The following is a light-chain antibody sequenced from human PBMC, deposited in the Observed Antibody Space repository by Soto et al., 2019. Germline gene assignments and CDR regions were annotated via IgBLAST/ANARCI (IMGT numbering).Light chain of an antibody. V-gene: IGKV1-5*03. Sequence: DIQMTQSPSTLSPSVGDRVTITCRASQSISSWLAWYQQQPGKXPXXLIYKASSLESGVPSRFRGSGSGTEFTPAISSLQPDDFATYDCQQYSTHRTFGQGTKVDIK. J-gene: IGKJ1*01. CDR3: QQYSTHRT. CDR2: KAS. CDR1: QSISSW.